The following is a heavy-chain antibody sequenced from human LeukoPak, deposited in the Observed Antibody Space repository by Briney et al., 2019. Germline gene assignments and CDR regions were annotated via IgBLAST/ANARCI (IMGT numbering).Heavy chain of an antibody. CDR3: AKRALLGFGELYYFDY. CDR2: ISGSGGSS. V-gene: IGHV3-23*01. CDR1: GFTFSSYA. Sequence: GGSLRLSCAASGFTFSSYAMSWVRQAPGKGLEWVSAISGSGGSSYYADSVKGRFTISRDNSKNTLYLQMNSLRAEDTAVYYCAKRALLGFGELYYFDYWGQGTLVTVSS. J-gene: IGHJ4*02. D-gene: IGHD3-10*01.